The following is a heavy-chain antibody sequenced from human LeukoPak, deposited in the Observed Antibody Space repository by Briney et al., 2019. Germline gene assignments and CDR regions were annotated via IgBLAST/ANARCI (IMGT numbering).Heavy chain of an antibody. CDR1: GYTFTSYG. J-gene: IGHJ4*02. Sequence: ASVKVSGKASGYTFTSYGFSWVRQAPGQGLEWVGWISGHDGDTKYAQKYQGRVTMTTETSTSTAYMELSSLGSDDTAVYYCVRDAYGSGKGFFDYWGQGTLVTVSS. CDR3: VRDAYGSGKGFFDY. V-gene: IGHV1-18*01. CDR2: ISGHDGDT. D-gene: IGHD3-10*01.